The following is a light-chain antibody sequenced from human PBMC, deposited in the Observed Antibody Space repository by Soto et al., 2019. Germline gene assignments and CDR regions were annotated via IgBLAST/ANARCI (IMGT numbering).Light chain of an antibody. Sequence: QSALTQPASVSGSPGQSITISCTGTSSDVGGYNYVSWYQQHPGKAPKLLIYVVTNRPSGVSNRFSGSKSGNTASLTISGLQAEDEADYYCSSYRSGSTLIFGGGTQLTVL. CDR1: SSDVGGYNY. CDR2: VVT. CDR3: SSYRSGSTLI. J-gene: IGLJ2*01. V-gene: IGLV2-14*03.